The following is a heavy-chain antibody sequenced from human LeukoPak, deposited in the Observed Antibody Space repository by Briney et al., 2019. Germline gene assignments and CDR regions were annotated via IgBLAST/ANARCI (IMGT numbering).Heavy chain of an antibody. CDR2: INSDGSST. CDR3: ARDHIVWARDYGETFDH. J-gene: IGHJ4*02. D-gene: IGHD4-17*01. CDR1: GFTFSSYW. V-gene: IGHV3-74*01. Sequence: PGGSLRLSCAASGFTFSSYWMHWVRQAPGKGLVWVSRINSDGSSTSYADSVKGRFTISRDNSNNRLYLQVNSLRPEDTALYYCARDHIVWARDYGETFDHWGQGTLVTVSS.